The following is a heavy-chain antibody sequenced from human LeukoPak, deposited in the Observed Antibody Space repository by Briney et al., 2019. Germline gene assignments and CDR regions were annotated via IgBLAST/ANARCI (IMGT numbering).Heavy chain of an antibody. Sequence: SETLSLTCAVSGGSISSGGNSWSWIRHPPGKGLEWIGYIQHSGSTYYNPSLKSRVTMSLDRSKNEFSLKVSSVTAADTAVYYCARGPQYYYDSSGYFEDYWGQGTLVTVSS. J-gene: IGHJ4*02. V-gene: IGHV4-30-2*01. CDR2: IQHSGST. CDR3: ARGPQYYYDSSGYFEDY. CDR1: GGSISSGGNS. D-gene: IGHD3-22*01.